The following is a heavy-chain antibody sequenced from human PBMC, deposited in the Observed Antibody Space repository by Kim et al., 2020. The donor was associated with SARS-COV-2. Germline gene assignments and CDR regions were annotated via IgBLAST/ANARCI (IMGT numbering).Heavy chain of an antibody. Sequence: GGSLRLSCGSSGVSFIRNDMTWVRQAPGKGLEWGATFLGDRGNSYHADSVKGRFTMSRDDSQNAVYLQMRSLRVDDTATYYCGRNSGWYDFWGQGLLVTVSS. CDR1: GVSFIRND. CDR3: GRNSGWYDF. D-gene: IGHD1-26*01. CDR2: FLGDRGNS. V-gene: IGHV3-23*01. J-gene: IGHJ5*01.